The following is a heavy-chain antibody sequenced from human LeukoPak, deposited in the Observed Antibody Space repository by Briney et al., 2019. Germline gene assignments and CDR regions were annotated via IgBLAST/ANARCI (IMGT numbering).Heavy chain of an antibody. CDR2: ISYDGSNK. J-gene: IGHJ4*02. Sequence: GGSLRLSCAASGFTFSSYAMHWVRQAPGKGLEWVAVISYDGSNKYYADSVKGRFTISRDNSKNTLYLQMNSLRAEDTAVYYCARDLSGWSQDGSYWGQGTLVTVSS. CDR3: ARDLSGWSQDGSY. V-gene: IGHV3-30*04. D-gene: IGHD6-19*01. CDR1: GFTFSSYA.